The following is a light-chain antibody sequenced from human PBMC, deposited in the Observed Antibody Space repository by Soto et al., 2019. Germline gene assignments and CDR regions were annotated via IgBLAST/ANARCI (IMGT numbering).Light chain of an antibody. Sequence: DIQMTQSPSTLSASVGDRVTITCRASQSISSWLTWYQQKAGQAPKLLIYKASIVESGVPSRFSGSGSGTEFTLTIITLQADESANYSCQQYSYFATFGQGTRVEVK. J-gene: IGKJ1*01. CDR2: KAS. V-gene: IGKV1-5*03. CDR1: QSISSW. CDR3: QQYSYFAT.